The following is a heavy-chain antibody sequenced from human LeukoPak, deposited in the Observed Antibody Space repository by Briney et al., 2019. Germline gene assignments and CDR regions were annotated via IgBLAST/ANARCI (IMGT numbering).Heavy chain of an antibody. CDR2: ISGSGGST. CDR3: AKEERLYGGHFDY. J-gene: IGHJ4*02. CDR1: GFTFDDYT. Sequence: GGSLRLSCAASGFTFDDYTMHWVRQAPGKGLEWVSAISGSGGSTYYADSVKGRFTISRDNSKNTLYLQMNSLRAEDTAVYYCAKEERLYGGHFDYWGQGTLVTVSS. V-gene: IGHV3-23*01. D-gene: IGHD2-8*01.